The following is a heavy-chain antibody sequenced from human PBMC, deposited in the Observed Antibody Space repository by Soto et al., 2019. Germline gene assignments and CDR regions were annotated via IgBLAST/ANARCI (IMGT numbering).Heavy chain of an antibody. D-gene: IGHD2-2*01. CDR1: CYRVMKYG. Sequence: ASGKVCWEGCCYRVMKYGINWVSQAPGEGLEWVGWISPYSGYTHSAQKFHGRLTLATDTAASTAYMELRILRSADTALYYCAREASVLIPAAQPSRFDSWGQGTLVTVSP. CDR2: ISPYSGYT. CDR3: AREASVLIPAAQPSRFDS. V-gene: IGHV1-18*01. J-gene: IGHJ4*02.